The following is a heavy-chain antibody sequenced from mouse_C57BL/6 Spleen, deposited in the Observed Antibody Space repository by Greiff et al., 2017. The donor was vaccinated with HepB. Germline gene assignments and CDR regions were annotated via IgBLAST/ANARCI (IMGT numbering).Heavy chain of an antibody. CDR2: INPSSGYT. Sequence: VQLQQSGAELAKPGASVKLSCKASGYTFTSYWMHWVKQRPGQGLEWIGYINPSSGYTKYNQKFKDKTTLTADKSSSTAYMQLSSLTYEDSAVYYCAGYAYDTNYGMAYWGQGTSVTVSS. J-gene: IGHJ4*01. V-gene: IGHV1-7*01. D-gene: IGHD2-2*01. CDR3: AGYAYDTNYGMAY. CDR1: GYTFTSYW.